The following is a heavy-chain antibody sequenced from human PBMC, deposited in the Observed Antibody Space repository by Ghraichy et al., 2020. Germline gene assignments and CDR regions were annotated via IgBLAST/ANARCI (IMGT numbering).Heavy chain of an antibody. Sequence: QTLSLTCTFSGFSLNTSGMCVSWIRQPPGKALEWLARIDWDDDKDYSTSLKTRLTISKDTSKNQVVLTMTNMDPVDTATYYCARIGCSGGKNVWFDPWGQGTLVTVSS. CDR1: GFSLNTSGMC. J-gene: IGHJ5*02. CDR2: IDWDDDK. CDR3: ARIGCSGGKNVWFDP. D-gene: IGHD2-15*01. V-gene: IGHV2-70*11.